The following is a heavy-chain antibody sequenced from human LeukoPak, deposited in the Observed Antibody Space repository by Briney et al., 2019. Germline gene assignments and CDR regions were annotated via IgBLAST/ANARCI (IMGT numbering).Heavy chain of an antibody. CDR2: INPSGGST. D-gene: IGHD5-18*01. J-gene: IGHJ6*02. CDR3: ARAEWADTAMVTYPYYYYGMDV. Sequence: ASVKVSCKASGYTFTSFYMHWVRQAPGQGLEWMGIINPSGGSTSYAQKFQGRVTMTRDTSTSTVYMELSSLRSEDTAVYCCARAEWADTAMVTYPYYYYGMDVWGQGTTVTVSS. CDR1: GYTFTSFY. V-gene: IGHV1-46*01.